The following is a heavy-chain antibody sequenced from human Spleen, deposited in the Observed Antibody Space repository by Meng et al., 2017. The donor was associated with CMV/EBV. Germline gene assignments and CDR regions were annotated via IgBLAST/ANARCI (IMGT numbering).Heavy chain of an antibody. D-gene: IGHD4-23*01. CDR1: GFTFSSYA. Sequence: GGSLRLSCEASGFTFSSYAMSWVRQAPGKGLEWVSAISGSGVNTYYADSVKGRFTISRDNSKNTLYLQMNSLRAEDTAVYYCVRDYGGRINAFDIWGQGTMVTVSS. CDR2: ISGSGVNT. CDR3: VRDYGGRINAFDI. J-gene: IGHJ3*02. V-gene: IGHV3-23*01.